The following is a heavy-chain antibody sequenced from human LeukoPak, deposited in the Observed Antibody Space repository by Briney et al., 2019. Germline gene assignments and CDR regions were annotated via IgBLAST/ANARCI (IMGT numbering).Heavy chain of an antibody. V-gene: IGHV1-69*04. Sequence: SVKVSCKASGGTFSSYAISWVRQAPGQGLEWMGRIIPILGIANYAQKFQGRVTITADKSTSTAYMELSSLRSEDTAVYYCARESSSLSRAFVDWGQGTLVTVSS. CDR3: ARESSSLSRAFVD. J-gene: IGHJ4*02. D-gene: IGHD6-6*01. CDR2: IIPILGIA. CDR1: GGTFSSYA.